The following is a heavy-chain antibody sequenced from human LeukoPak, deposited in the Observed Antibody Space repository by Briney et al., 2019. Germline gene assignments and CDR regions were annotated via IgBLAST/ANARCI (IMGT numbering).Heavy chain of an antibody. CDR1: RFSFSTYG. CDR3: ARASSSWYYFDY. J-gene: IGHJ4*02. V-gene: IGHV3-30*02. Sequence: GGSLRLSCAASRFSFSTYGMHWVRQAPGKGLEWVAFIQYDGSIKLYGDSVKGRFTISRDNSKNTLYLQMNSLRPEDTAVYYCARASSSWYYFDYWGQGTLVTVSS. CDR2: IQYDGSIK. D-gene: IGHD6-13*01.